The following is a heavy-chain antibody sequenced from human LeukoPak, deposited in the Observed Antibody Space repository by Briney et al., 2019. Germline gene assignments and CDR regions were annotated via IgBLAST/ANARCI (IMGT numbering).Heavy chain of an antibody. V-gene: IGHV3-30-3*01. Sequence: GGSLRLSCAASGFTFSSHAMHWVRQAPGKGLEWVAVISYDGSNKYYADSVKGRFTISRDNSKNTLYLQMNSLRAEDTAVYYCASGIQLLYYFDYWGQGTLVTVSS. CDR1: GFTFSSHA. D-gene: IGHD5-18*01. CDR3: ASGIQLLYYFDY. CDR2: ISYDGSNK. J-gene: IGHJ4*02.